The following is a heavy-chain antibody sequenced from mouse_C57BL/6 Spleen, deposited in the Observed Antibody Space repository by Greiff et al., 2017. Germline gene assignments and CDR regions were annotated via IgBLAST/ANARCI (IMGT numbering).Heavy chain of an antibody. CDR3: ARSSPYYYGSSYGYAMDY. V-gene: IGHV14-3*01. J-gene: IGHJ4*01. Sequence: VQLKQSVAELVRPGASVKLSCTASGFNIKNTYMHWVKQRPEQGLEWIGRIDPANGNTKYAPKFQGKATITADTSSNTAYLQLSSLTSEDTAIYYCARSSPYYYGSSYGYAMDYWGQGTSVTVSS. CDR1: GFNIKNTY. CDR2: IDPANGNT. D-gene: IGHD1-1*01.